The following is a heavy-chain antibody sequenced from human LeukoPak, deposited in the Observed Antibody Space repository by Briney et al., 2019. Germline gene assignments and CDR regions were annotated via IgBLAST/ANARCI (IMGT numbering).Heavy chain of an antibody. CDR1: GFIYSHYG. D-gene: IGHD4-11*01. CDR3: ARDAQRGFDYSNSLKY. CDR2: IWNDGSNR. Sequence: GRSLRLSCAASGFIYSHYGMHWVRQAPGKGLEWLAVIWNDGSNRFYAGSVKGRFTISRDNSQNTLFLQMNSLRAEDTAMYYCARDAQRGFDYSNSLKYWGHGTLVTVSS. J-gene: IGHJ4*01. V-gene: IGHV3-33*01.